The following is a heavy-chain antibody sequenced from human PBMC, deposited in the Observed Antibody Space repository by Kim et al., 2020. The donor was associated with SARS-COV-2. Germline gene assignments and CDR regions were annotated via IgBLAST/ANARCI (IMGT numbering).Heavy chain of an antibody. D-gene: IGHD3-22*01. J-gene: IGHJ4*02. Sequence: EYAASVKGRFTISRDDSKNSVYLQMNSLKTEDTAVYYCTRGYDTSGYLQYWGQGTLVTVSS. CDR3: TRGYDTSGYLQY. V-gene: IGHV3-72*01.